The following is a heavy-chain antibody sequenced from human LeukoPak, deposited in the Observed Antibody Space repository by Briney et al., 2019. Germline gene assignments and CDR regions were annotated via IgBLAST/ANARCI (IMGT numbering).Heavy chain of an antibody. V-gene: IGHV4-59*01. D-gene: IGHD3-16*02. J-gene: IGHJ3*02. CDR2: IFYTGST. Sequence: PSETLSLTCSVSGGSISNFYWSWVRQPPGKGLEWIGYIFYTGSTNYNPSLKSRVTISLDTSKKQFSLKLSSVTAADTAVYYCARSDTYGGVIAFDAFDIWGQGTMVTVSS. CDR3: ARSDTYGGVIAFDAFDI. CDR1: GGSISNFY.